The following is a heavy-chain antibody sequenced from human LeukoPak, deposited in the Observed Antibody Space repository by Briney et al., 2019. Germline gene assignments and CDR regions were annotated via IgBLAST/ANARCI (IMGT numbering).Heavy chain of an antibody. CDR2: ISGDGGST. CDR1: GFTFDDYA. Sequence: PGGSLRLSCAASGFTFDDYAMHWVRQAPGKGLEWVSLISGDGGSTYYADSVKGRFTISRDNSKNSLCLQMNSLRTEDTALYYCAKDRNWNDFYAMQFDPWGQGALVTVSS. D-gene: IGHD1-1*01. V-gene: IGHV3-43*02. CDR3: AKDRNWNDFYAMQFDP. J-gene: IGHJ5*02.